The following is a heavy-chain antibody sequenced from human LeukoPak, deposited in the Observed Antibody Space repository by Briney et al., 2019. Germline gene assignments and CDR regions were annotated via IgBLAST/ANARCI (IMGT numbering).Heavy chain of an antibody. V-gene: IGHV3-30*18. J-gene: IGHJ4*02. CDR3: AKDGYGSGHFDY. CDR2: ISYDGSNK. Sequence: GGSLRLSCAASGFTFSSYGMHWVRQAPGKGLEWVAVISYDGSNKYYADSVKGRFTISRDNSKNTLYLQMNSLRAEDTAVYYCAKDGYGSGHFDYWGQGTLVTVSP. CDR1: GFTFSSYG. D-gene: IGHD3-10*01.